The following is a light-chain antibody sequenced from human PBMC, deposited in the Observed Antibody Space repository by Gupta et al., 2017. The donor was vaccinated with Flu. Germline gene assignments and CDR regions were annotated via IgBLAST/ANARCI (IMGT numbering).Light chain of an antibody. CDR1: QSNSSY. Sequence: EGKVTMSFRMSQSNSSYLAWYQQKPGKAPELLIYAASTLQSGVPSRFSGSGSGTDFTLTISCLQSEDFATYYCQQYYSFPRTFGQGTKVEIK. CDR2: AAS. V-gene: IGKV1D-8*01. J-gene: IGKJ1*01. CDR3: QQYYSFPRT.